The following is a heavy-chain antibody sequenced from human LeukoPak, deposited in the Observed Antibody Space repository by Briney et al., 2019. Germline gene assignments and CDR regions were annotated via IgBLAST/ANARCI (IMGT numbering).Heavy chain of an antibody. CDR1: GGSFSGYY. J-gene: IGHJ4*02. V-gene: IGHV4-34*01. D-gene: IGHD3-10*01. CDR2: INHSGST. CDR3: ARAELDYYGSGSYLGPYYFDY. Sequence: PSETLSLTCAVYGGSFSGYYWSWIRQPPGKGLEWIGEINHSGSTNYNPSLKSRVTISVDTSKNQFSLKLSSVTAADTAVYYCARAELDYYGSGSYLGPYYFDYWGQGTLVTVSS.